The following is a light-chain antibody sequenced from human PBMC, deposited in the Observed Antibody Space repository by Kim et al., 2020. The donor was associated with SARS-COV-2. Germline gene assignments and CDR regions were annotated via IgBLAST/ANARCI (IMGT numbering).Light chain of an antibody. CDR3: VLYMGSFNWV. V-gene: IGLV8-61*01. Sequence: QTVVTQEPSLSVSPGGTVTLTCGLNSGSVSTTYYPSWYQQTPGQAPRTLIYTTDLRSPGVPDRFSGSILGNKAALTITGAQAEDESDYYCVLYMGSFNWVFGGGTQLTVL. J-gene: IGLJ3*02. CDR2: TTD. CDR1: SGSVSTTYY.